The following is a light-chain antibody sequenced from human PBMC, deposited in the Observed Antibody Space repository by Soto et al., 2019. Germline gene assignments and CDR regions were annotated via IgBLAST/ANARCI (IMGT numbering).Light chain of an antibody. V-gene: IGKV3-20*01. CDR3: QKYGDSRA. Sequence: EIVLTQSPGTLSLSPGERATLSCRASQSVNNNLAWYQQKTGQAPRLLIYGASSRATGIPDRFSGSGSGTDFTLTISRPESEDFAVYYCQKYGDSRAFGQGTKVDIK. CDR1: QSVNNN. CDR2: GAS. J-gene: IGKJ1*01.